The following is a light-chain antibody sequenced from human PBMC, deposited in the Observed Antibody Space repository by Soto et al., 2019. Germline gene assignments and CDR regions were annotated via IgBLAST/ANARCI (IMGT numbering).Light chain of an antibody. CDR1: QSVLYSSNNKNY. J-gene: IGKJ1*01. Sequence: DIVMTQSPDSLAMSLGERATINCKSSQSVLYSSNNKNYLAWYQQKPGQPPKLLIYWASTRQSGVPDRFSGSGSGTDFTLTISSLQAEDVAVYYCNQYFTASWTFGQGTTVEIK. CDR3: NQYFTASWT. CDR2: WAS. V-gene: IGKV4-1*01.